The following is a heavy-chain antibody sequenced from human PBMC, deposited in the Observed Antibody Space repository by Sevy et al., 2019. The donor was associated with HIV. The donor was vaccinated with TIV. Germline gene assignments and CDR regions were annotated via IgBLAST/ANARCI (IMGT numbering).Heavy chain of an antibody. Sequence: GGSLRLSCSASGFTFSSYAMHWVRQAPGKGLEYVSAISSNGGTTYYTDSVRGRFTISRDNSKNTLYLQMSSLRVEDTAVYYCVKDPDYNFWRGDYGMDVWGQGTTVTVSS. CDR1: GFTFSSYA. D-gene: IGHD3-3*01. CDR3: VKDPDYNFWRGDYGMDV. CDR2: ISSNGGTT. V-gene: IGHV3-64D*06. J-gene: IGHJ6*02.